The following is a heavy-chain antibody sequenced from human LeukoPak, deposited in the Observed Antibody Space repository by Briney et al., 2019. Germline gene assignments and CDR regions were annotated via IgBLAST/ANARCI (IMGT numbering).Heavy chain of an antibody. Sequence: GGSLRLSCAASGFTFDDYAMHWVRQAPGKGLEWVSGISWNSGSIGYADSVKGRFTISRDNAKNSLYLQMNSLRAEDTAVYYCARDHRPRLAVADMGSDHWGQGTLVTVSS. J-gene: IGHJ4*02. D-gene: IGHD6-19*01. CDR3: ARDHRPRLAVADMGSDH. V-gene: IGHV3-9*01. CDR2: ISWNSGSI. CDR1: GFTFDDYA.